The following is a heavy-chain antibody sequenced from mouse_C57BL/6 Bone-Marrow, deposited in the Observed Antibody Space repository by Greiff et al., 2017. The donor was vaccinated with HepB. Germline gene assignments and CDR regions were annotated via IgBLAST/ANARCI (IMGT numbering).Heavy chain of an antibody. V-gene: IGHV1-59*01. D-gene: IGHD4-1*01. CDR2: IDPSDSYT. CDR1: GYTFTSYW. Sequence: QVQLQQPGAELVRPGTSVKLSCKASGYTFTSYWMHWVKQRPGQGLEWIGVIDPSDSYTNYNQKFKGKATFTVDTSSSTAYMQLSSLTSEDSAVYYCAKLGRWGDYWGQGNALTVSS. J-gene: IGHJ2*01. CDR3: AKLGRWGDY.